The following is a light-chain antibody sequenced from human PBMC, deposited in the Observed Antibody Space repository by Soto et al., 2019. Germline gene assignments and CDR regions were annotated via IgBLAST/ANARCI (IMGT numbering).Light chain of an antibody. CDR2: GAS. CDR1: QSVSSSY. V-gene: IGKV3-20*01. Sequence: EILLTQSPGTLSLSPGERATLSCRASQSVSSSYLAWYQQKPGQAPRLLIYGASSRATGIPDRFSGSGSGTDFTLTISSLQPEDIATYYCQQYDNLPPITFGQGTRLEIK. J-gene: IGKJ5*01. CDR3: QQYDNLPPIT.